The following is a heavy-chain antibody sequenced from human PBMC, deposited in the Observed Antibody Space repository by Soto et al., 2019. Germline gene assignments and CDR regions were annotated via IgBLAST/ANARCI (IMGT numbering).Heavy chain of an antibody. CDR1: GFTFSSYG. J-gene: IGHJ5*02. Sequence: GGSLRLSCAASGFTFSSYGMHWVRQAPGKGLEWVAVISYDGSNKYYADSVKGRFTISRDNSKNTLYLQMNSLRAEDTAVYYWVRFHEYVIFCFDHWGRGTLVTVSS. CDR3: VRFHEYVIFCFDH. CDR2: ISYDGSNK. D-gene: IGHD3-9*01. V-gene: IGHV3-30*03.